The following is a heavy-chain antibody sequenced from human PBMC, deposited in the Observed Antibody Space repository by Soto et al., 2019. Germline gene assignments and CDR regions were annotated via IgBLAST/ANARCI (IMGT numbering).Heavy chain of an antibody. CDR1: GYTFTSYG. J-gene: IGHJ6*03. V-gene: IGHV1-18*01. Sequence: GASVKVSCKASGYTFTSYGISWVRQAPGQGLEWMGWISAYNGNTNYAQKLQGRVTMTTDTSTSTAYMELRSLRSDDTAVYYCARGSAVTTLGGNEYYYYYMDVWGKGTTVTVSS. CDR2: ISAYNGNT. CDR3: ARGSAVTTLGGNEYYYYYMDV. D-gene: IGHD3-16*01.